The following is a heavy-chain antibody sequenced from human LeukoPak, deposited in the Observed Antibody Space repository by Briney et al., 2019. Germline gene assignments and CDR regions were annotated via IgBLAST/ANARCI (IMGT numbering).Heavy chain of an antibody. Sequence: SETLSLTCTVSGGSISPYYWSWIRQPPGKGLEWIGDIYYSGSTNYNPSLKSRVIISVDTSKNQFSLKLSSVTAADTAVYFCARVVVVTAIWENAFDIWGPGTMVTVSS. J-gene: IGHJ3*02. V-gene: IGHV4-59*01. CDR3: ARVVVVTAIWENAFDI. CDR2: IYYSGST. CDR1: GGSISPYY. D-gene: IGHD2-21*02.